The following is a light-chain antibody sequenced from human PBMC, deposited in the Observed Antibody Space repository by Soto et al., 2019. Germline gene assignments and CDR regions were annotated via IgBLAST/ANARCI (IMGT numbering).Light chain of an antibody. J-gene: IGKJ2*01. CDR3: QQSYRTPHT. Sequence: DIQMTQSPSSLSASVGDRVTITCRASQSISSCLNWYQQKPGKAPKLLIYAASSLQSGVPSRFSGSGSGTNFTLTISSLQPEDFATYYCQQSYRTPHTFGQGTKLETK. CDR2: AAS. V-gene: IGKV1-39*01. CDR1: QSISSC.